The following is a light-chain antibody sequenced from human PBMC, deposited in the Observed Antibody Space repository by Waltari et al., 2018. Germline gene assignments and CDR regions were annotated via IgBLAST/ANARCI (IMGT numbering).Light chain of an antibody. CDR3: SSHIGLNNFIL. V-gene: IGLV2-8*01. J-gene: IGLJ2*01. CDR1: TRDIGGSTS. Sequence: QSALTQPPSASGSPGQSVTISCAGTTRDIGGSTSVSWYQQPPGRAPKLIIYEVNKRPSGVPDRFSGSKSDNTAYLTVSGLLAEDEADYYCSSHIGLNNFILFGGGTKLTVL. CDR2: EVN.